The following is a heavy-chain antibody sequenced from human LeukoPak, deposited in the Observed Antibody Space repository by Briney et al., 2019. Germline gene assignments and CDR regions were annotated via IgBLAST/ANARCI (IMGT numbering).Heavy chain of an antibody. CDR2: INPNNGAT. D-gene: IGHD1-26*01. CDR1: GYTFTSYG. J-gene: IGHJ4*02. V-gene: IGHV1-2*06. Sequence: GASVKVSCKASGYTFTSYGISWVRQAPGQGLEWMGQINPNNGATNYAQKLQGGVTITGDTSISTAYMELSSLGSDDTAVYYCTRESGSYHGNDYWGQGTLVTVSS. CDR3: TRESGSYHGNDY.